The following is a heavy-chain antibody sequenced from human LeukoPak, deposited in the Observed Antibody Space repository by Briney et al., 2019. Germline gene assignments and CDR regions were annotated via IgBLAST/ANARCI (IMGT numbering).Heavy chain of an antibody. CDR1: GGSISSYY. J-gene: IGHJ6*02. CDR2: MYISGET. V-gene: IGHV4-4*07. Sequence: SETLSLTCTVSGGSISSYYWTWIRQPAGKGLEWVGRMYISGETNYNPSLKNRATLSLDTSKNQFSLKLTSLTAADTAVYYCARGRYGMDVWGQGTTVTVSS. CDR3: ARGRYGMDV.